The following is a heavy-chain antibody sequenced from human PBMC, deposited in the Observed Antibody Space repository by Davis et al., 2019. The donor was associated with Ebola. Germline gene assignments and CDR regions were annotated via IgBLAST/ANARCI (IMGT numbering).Heavy chain of an antibody. CDR3: ARSTENDPGAFDI. V-gene: IGHV3-33*01. D-gene: IGHD1-14*01. Sequence: PGGSLRLSCAASGFTFSSYGMHWVRQAPGKGLEWVAVIWYDGSNKYYADSVKGRFTISRDNSKNTLYLQMNSLRAEDTAVYYCARSTENDPGAFDIWGQGTMVTVSS. J-gene: IGHJ3*02. CDR1: GFTFSSYG. CDR2: IWYDGSNK.